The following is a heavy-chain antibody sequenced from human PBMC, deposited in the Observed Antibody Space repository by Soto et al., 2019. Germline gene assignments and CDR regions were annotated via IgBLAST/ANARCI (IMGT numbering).Heavy chain of an antibody. V-gene: IGHV1-3*01. Sequence: DSVQVSCTASGYTFTSYAMHWVRQAPGQRPEWMGWINAGNGNTKYSQKFQGRVTITRDTSASTAYMELSSLRSEDTAVYYCASPKDSYDILCVFDRWGNGKMVTVS. CDR3: ASPKDSYDILCVFDR. D-gene: IGHD5-18*01. CDR1: GYTFTSYA. J-gene: IGHJ3*02. CDR2: INAGNGNT.